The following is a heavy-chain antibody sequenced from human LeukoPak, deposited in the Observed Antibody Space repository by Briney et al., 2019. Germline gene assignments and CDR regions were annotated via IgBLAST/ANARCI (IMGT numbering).Heavy chain of an antibody. J-gene: IGHJ6*03. V-gene: IGHV4-34*01. CDR2: INHSGTT. Sequence: SETLSLTCGVHGEFFSGYYWSWIRQPPGKGLEWIGDINHSGTTKYNPSLKSRVTISVDTSKNQFSLKLSSVTAADTAVYYCARDLGDYYMDVWGEGTTVTVSS. D-gene: IGHD3-10*01. CDR3: ARDLGDYYMDV. CDR1: GEFFSGYY.